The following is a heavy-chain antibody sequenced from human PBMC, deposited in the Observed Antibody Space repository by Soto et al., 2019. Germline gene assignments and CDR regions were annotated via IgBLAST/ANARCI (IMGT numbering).Heavy chain of an antibody. D-gene: IGHD3-10*01. V-gene: IGHV4-30-4*01. CDR3: AKDEGLLWSGELL. CDR2: IYYSGST. J-gene: IGHJ4*02. CDR1: GGSISSGDYY. Sequence: SETLSLTCTVSGGSISSGDYYWSWIRQPPGKGLEWIGYIYYSGSTYYNPSLKSRVTISVDTSTNQFSLKMTSVTVADTAVYYCAKDEGLLWSGELLWGQGILVTVSS.